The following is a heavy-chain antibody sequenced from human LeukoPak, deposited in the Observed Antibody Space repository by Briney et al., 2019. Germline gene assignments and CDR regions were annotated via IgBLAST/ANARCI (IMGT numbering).Heavy chain of an antibody. D-gene: IGHD2-8*01. Sequence: GGSLRLSCAASGFTFEDYDMSWVRQAPGKGLEWVSGIKWNGGSTGYADSVKGRFTISRDNVQTSVYLQMNSLRAEDTAFYYCARDGVGLDIWGQGTMVSVSS. CDR1: GFTFEDYD. J-gene: IGHJ3*02. CDR3: ARDGVGLDI. CDR2: IKWNGGST. V-gene: IGHV3-20*04.